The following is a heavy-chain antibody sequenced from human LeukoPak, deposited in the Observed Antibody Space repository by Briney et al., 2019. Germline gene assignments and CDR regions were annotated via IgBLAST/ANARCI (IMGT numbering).Heavy chain of an antibody. CDR3: AKSSGDDFWSGFFL. J-gene: IGHJ4*02. V-gene: IGHV3-23*01. CDR1: GFIFSSYA. CDR2: ISGSGGST. Sequence: GGSLRLSCAASGFIFSSYAMNWVRHVPEKGLEWVSAISGSGGSTYYADSVKGRFTISRDNSKNTLFLQMNSLRAEDTAVYYCAKSSGDDFWSGFFLWGQGTLVTVSS. D-gene: IGHD3-3*01.